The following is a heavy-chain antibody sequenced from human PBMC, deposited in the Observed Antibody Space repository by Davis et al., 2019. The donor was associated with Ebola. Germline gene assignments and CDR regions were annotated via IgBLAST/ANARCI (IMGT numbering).Heavy chain of an antibody. CDR1: GFTFSSYG. CDR3: AKSWVGALDY. CDR2: ISYDGSNK. D-gene: IGHD1-26*01. V-gene: IGHV3-30*18. Sequence: GESLKISCAASGFTFSSYGMPWFRQAPGKGLEWVAVISYDGSNKYYADSVKGRFTISRDNSKNTLYLQMNSLRAEDTAVYYCAKSWVGALDYWGQGTLVTVSS. J-gene: IGHJ4*02.